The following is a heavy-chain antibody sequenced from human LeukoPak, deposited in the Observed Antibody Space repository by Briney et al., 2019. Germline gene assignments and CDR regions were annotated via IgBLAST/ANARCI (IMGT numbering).Heavy chain of an antibody. D-gene: IGHD7-27*01. Sequence: PGGSLRLSCAASGFTFNSYGMSWVRQAPGKGLEWVSAISGSGDRTYYADSVKGRFTISRDNAKNSLYLQMNSLRAEDTALYYCARELTGDEGYYFDYWGQGTLVTVSS. CDR3: ARELTGDEGYYFDY. CDR1: GFTFNSYG. CDR2: ISGSGDRT. J-gene: IGHJ4*02. V-gene: IGHV3-23*01.